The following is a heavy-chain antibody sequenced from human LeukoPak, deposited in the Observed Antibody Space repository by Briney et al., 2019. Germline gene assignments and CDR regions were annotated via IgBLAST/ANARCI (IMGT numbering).Heavy chain of an antibody. CDR2: IYIGGDT. CDR3: ARGLRYSSGTNWFDP. CDR1: GFTVSSNY. D-gene: IGHD6-19*01. Sequence: PGGSLRLSCAASGFTVSSNYMTWVRQAPGKGLEWVSVIYIGGDTYYADSVKGRFTISRDNSKNTVCLQMNSLRAEDTAVYYCARGLRYSSGTNWFDPWGQGTLVTVSS. J-gene: IGHJ5*02. V-gene: IGHV3-66*01.